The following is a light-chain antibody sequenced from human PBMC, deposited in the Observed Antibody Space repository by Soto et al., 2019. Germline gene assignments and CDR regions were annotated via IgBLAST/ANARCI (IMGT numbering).Light chain of an antibody. Sequence: DIQMTQSPSPLSASIGDRVTITCRASQSVTSNLNWYQQKFGETPKLLMYAASNLQGGVPSRFSGSGSGTDFTLTISSLQPEDFATYYCQHYYSSPYTFGQGTKLEV. V-gene: IGKV1-39*01. J-gene: IGKJ2*01. CDR2: AAS. CDR1: QSVTSN. CDR3: QHYYSSPYT.